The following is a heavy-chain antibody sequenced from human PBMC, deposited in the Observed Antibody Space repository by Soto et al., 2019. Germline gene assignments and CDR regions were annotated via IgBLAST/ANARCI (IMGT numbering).Heavy chain of an antibody. J-gene: IGHJ3*02. CDR3: SRAGRDYDYVWGSYHRDAFDI. CDR1: GGSISSYY. CDR2: IYYSGST. D-gene: IGHD3-16*02. Sequence: SATLSLTCTVSGGSISSYYWSWIRQPPGKGLEWIGYIYYSGSTNYNPSLKSRVTISVDTSKNQFSLKLSSVTAADTAVYYCSRAGRDYDYVWGSYHRDAFDIWGQGTMVTVSS. V-gene: IGHV4-59*01.